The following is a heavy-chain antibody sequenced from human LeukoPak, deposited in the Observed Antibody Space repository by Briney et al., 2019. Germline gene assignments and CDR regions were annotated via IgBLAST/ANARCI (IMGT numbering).Heavy chain of an antibody. Sequence: EASMKVSCKASGYTFTDYCIHLVRQAPGQGLEWMAWINPKDGGTRYAQNFQGRVTMTRDTPISTAYMDLSRLTSDDTAVYYCATHGSGSYFAFHLWGQGTTVTVSS. CDR2: INPKDGGT. D-gene: IGHD3-10*01. CDR1: GYTFTDYC. CDR3: ATHGSGSYFAFHL. V-gene: IGHV1-2*02. J-gene: IGHJ3*01.